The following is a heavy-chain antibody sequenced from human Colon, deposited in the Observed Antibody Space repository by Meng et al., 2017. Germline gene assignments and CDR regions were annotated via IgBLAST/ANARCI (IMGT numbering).Heavy chain of an antibody. D-gene: IGHD7-27*01. J-gene: IGHJ4*02. V-gene: IGHV4-4*02. CDR1: GDSIGNSKW. CDR3: ARERMRELGLFDY. CDR2: ISNSGKT. Sequence: QRSGPGLLQPSGTLSLACAVSGDSIGNSKWWSWLRQSPGKGLEWIGEISNSGKTVYSPSLKSRVTISLDKSSNHFSLTLSPVTAADTAIYFCARERMRELGLFDYWGQGALVTVSS.